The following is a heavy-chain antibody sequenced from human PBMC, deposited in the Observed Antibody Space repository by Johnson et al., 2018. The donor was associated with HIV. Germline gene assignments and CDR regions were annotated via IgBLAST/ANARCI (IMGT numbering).Heavy chain of an antibody. CDR1: GFTFSSYA. CDR2: ISGSGGST. J-gene: IGHJ3*02. V-gene: IGHV3-23*04. Sequence: EVQLVESGGGLVQPGGSLRLSCAASGFTFSSYAMSWVRQAPGKGLEWVSAISGSGGSTYYADSVKGRFTISRDNSKNSLYLQVNSLRAEDTAVYYCARDDRIVGASMGAFDIWGQGTMVTVSS. CDR3: ARDDRIVGASMGAFDI. D-gene: IGHD1-26*01.